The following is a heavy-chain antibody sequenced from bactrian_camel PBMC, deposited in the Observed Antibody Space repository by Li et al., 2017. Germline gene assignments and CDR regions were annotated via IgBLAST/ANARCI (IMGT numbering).Heavy chain of an antibody. D-gene: IGHD2*01. CDR3: ASGYHSGSWYGSGYYY. V-gene: IGHV3-3*01. J-gene: IGHJ4*01. Sequence: LVESGGGSVQAGGSLRLSCKVTIDSRCGADGDTPSTYCKAWFRQAPGKEREGVARITTGGAGLGKTYYTDSAKGRFTISRDNAKNTLDLQMDALEPEDTADYYCASGYHSGSWYGSGYYYWGQGTQVTVS. CDR2: ITTGGAGLGKT. CDR1: IDSRCGADGDTPSTYC.